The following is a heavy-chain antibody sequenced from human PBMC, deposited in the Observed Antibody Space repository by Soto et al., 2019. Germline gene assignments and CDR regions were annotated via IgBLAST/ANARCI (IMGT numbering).Heavy chain of an antibody. J-gene: IGHJ4*02. CDR3: ARSYDSSGYYFLGY. CDR2: IYHSGSS. CDR1: GGSISSYY. Sequence: SETLSLTCTVSGGSISSYYWSWIRQPPGKGLEWIGYIYHSGSSNYNPSLKSRVTILVDTSKNQFSLKLSSVTAADTAVYYCARSYDSSGYYFLGYWGQGTLVTVSS. D-gene: IGHD3-22*01. V-gene: IGHV4-59*12.